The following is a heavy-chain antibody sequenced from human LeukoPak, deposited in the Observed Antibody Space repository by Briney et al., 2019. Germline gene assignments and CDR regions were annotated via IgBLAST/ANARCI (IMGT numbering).Heavy chain of an antibody. CDR3: AKDPQTYSSGSL. Sequence: PGGSLRLSCAASGFTFSSYGMHWVRQAPGKGLEWVAFIRYDGSNKYYADSVKGRFTISRDNSKNTLYLQMNSLRAEDTAVYYCAKDPQTYSSGSLGGQGTLVTVSS. CDR1: GFTFSSYG. CDR2: IRYDGSNK. J-gene: IGHJ4*02. V-gene: IGHV3-30*02. D-gene: IGHD6-19*01.